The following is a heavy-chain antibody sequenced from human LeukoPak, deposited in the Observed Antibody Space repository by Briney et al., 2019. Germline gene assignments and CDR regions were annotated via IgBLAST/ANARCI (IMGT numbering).Heavy chain of an antibody. CDR3: ARVGGQWLPTGDY. CDR1: GGSISSSSYY. Sequence: SETLSLTCTVSGGSISSSSYYWGWIRQPPGTGLEWIGSIYYSGSTYYNPSLKSRVTISVDTSKNQFSLKLSSVTAADTAVYYCARVGGQWLPTGDYWGQGTLVTVSS. V-gene: IGHV4-39*07. CDR2: IYYSGST. D-gene: IGHD6-19*01. J-gene: IGHJ4*02.